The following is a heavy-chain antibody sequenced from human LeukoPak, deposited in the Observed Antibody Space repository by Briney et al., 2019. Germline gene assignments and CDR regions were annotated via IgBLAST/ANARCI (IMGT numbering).Heavy chain of an antibody. D-gene: IGHD3-16*01. CDR3: ARVGGVEEYFDY. CDR1: GITFGTYA. Sequence: GGSLRLSCAASGITFGTYAMNWVRQAPGKGLEWASTVSGSGVATYFADSVKGRFTISRDNSKNTVFLEMNNLRAEDAAVYYCARVGGVEEYFDYWGQGTLVTVSS. V-gene: IGHV3-23*01. CDR2: VSGSGVAT. J-gene: IGHJ4*02.